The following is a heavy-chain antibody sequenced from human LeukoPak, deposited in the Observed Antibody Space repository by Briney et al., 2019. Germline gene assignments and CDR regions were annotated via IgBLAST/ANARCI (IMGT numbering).Heavy chain of an antibody. Sequence: GESLKISCKASGYTFTSYWIAWVRQMPGKGLEWMGIIYPGDSDTRYSPSFQGQVTISADKSSNTASLQWSSLKASDTAMYYCARQRDGYSFDYWGQGALVTVSS. CDR1: GYTFTSYW. D-gene: IGHD5-24*01. V-gene: IGHV5-51*01. CDR3: ARQRDGYSFDY. J-gene: IGHJ4*02. CDR2: IYPGDSDT.